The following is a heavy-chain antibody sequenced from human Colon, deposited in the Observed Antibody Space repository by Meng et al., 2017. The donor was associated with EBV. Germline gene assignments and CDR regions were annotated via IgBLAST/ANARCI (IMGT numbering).Heavy chain of an antibody. CDR3: ARTNYGDYNWFDP. D-gene: IGHD4-17*01. CDR2: IYYSGST. Sequence: QVQLQESGPGLVKPSXXLSLTCTVSGGSISSGDYYWSWIRQPPGKGLEWIGYIYYSGSTYYNPSLRSRVAISIDTSKNQFSLKLTSVTAADTAVYFCARTNYGDYNWFDPWGQGTLVTVSS. CDR1: GGSISSGDYY. J-gene: IGHJ5*02. V-gene: IGHV4-30-4*01.